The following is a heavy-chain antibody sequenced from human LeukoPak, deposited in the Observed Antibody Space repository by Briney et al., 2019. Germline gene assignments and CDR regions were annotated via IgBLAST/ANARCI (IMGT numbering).Heavy chain of an antibody. D-gene: IGHD6-6*01. Sequence: PSETLSLTCTVSGGSISSYYWSWIRQPPGKGLEWIGYIYYSGSTNYNPSLKSRVTISVDTSKNQFSLKLSSVTAADTAVYYCVAGYSSSFNWFDPWGQGTLVTVSS. J-gene: IGHJ5*02. CDR3: VAGYSSSFNWFDP. V-gene: IGHV4-59*12. CDR2: IYYSGST. CDR1: GGSISSYY.